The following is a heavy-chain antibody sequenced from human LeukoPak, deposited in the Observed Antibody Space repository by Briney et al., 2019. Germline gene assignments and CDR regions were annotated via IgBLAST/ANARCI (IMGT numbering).Heavy chain of an antibody. CDR3: ASPVTTGRPLRFLEWLDFDY. Sequence: SVKVSCKASGGTFSSYAISWVRQAPGQGLEWMGGIIPIFGTANYAQKFQGRVTITADESTSTAYMELSSLRPEDTAVYYCASPVTTGRPLRFLEWLDFDYWGQGTLVTVSS. CDR2: IIPIFGTA. J-gene: IGHJ4*02. D-gene: IGHD3-3*01. V-gene: IGHV1-69*13. CDR1: GGTFSSYA.